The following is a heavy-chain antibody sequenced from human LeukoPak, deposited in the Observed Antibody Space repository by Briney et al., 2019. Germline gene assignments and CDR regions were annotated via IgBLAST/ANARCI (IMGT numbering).Heavy chain of an antibody. J-gene: IGHJ4*02. V-gene: IGHV3-21*04. CDR3: AKDGYYDSSGYLDY. CDR2: ITSDSRYK. Sequence: GGSLRLSCAASGFTFTDYNMNWVRQAPGKSLEWVSSITSDSRYKYYVDSVKGRFTISRDNAKNSLYLQMNSLRAEDMALYYCAKDGYYDSSGYLDYWGQGTLVTVSS. D-gene: IGHD3-22*01. CDR1: GFTFTDYN.